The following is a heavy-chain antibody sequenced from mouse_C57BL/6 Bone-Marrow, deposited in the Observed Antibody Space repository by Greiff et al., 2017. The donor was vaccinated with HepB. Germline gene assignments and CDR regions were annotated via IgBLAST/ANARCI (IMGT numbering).Heavy chain of an antibody. V-gene: IGHV1-61*01. D-gene: IGHD1-1*01. Sequence: QVQLQQPGAELVRPGSSVKLSCKASGYTFTSYWMDWVKQRPGQGLEWIGNIYPSDSETHYNQKFKDKPTVAVDKSSSTAYMRLSGLTSEDSAVYYCAIYYYGSSWFAYWGQGTLVTVSA. CDR2: IYPSDSET. CDR1: GYTFTSYW. J-gene: IGHJ3*01. CDR3: AIYYYGSSWFAY.